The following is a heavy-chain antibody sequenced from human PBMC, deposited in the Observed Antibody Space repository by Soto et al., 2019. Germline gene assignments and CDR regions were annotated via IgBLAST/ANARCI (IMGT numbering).Heavy chain of an antibody. Sequence: QVQLQESGPGLVKPSQTLSLTCSVSGGSISGDGYYWSWIRQHPGKGLEWVGYIHYSGATYYSSSLVRRLTSLVDTSKTQFSLKLSSVTAADTAVYYCARSWTTAAGWANWFDPWGQGTLVIVSS. J-gene: IGHJ5*02. D-gene: IGHD6-13*01. V-gene: IGHV4-31*03. CDR3: ARSWTTAAGWANWFDP. CDR1: GGSISGDGYY. CDR2: IHYSGAT.